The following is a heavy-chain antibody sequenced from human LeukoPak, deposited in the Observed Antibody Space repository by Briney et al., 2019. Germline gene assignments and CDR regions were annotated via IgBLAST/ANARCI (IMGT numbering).Heavy chain of an antibody. J-gene: IGHJ5*02. Sequence: QTLSPTCAVSAGTSTGFFWSWIRHPPGKGPAWIGEIDHSGSTNNHTTLESRATLSVDTSKTQVSLTLNSVTAADTAVYYCARGLRFHIGSGNWFDLWGQGTLVTVSS. V-gene: IGHV4-34*04. CDR3: ARGLRFHIGSGNWFDL. CDR1: AGTSTGFF. D-gene: IGHD3-10*01. CDR2: IDHSGST.